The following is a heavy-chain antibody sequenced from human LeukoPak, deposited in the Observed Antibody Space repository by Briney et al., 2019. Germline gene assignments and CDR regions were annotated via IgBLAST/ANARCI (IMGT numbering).Heavy chain of an antibody. D-gene: IGHD2-2*01. CDR2: ISYDGSNK. CDR3: ARASFCSSTSCPIDY. J-gene: IGHJ4*02. Sequence: PGRSLRLSCAASGFTFSSYGMHWVRQAPGKGLEWVAVISYDGSNKYYADSVKGRFTISRDNSKNTLYLQMNSLRAEDTAVYYCARASFCSSTSCPIDYWGQGTLVTVSS. CDR1: GFTFSSYG. V-gene: IGHV3-30*03.